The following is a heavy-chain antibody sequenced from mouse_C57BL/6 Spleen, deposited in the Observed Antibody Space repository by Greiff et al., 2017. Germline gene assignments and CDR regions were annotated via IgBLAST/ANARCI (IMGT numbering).Heavy chain of an antibody. CDR3: ARNDRTLYYFDY. V-gene: IGHV1-42*01. D-gene: IGHD2-12*01. Sequence: EVQLQQSGPELVKPGASVKISCKASGYSFTGYYMNWVKQSPEKSLEWIGEINPSTGGTTYNQKFKAKATLTVDKSSSTAYMQLKSLTSEDSAVYYCARNDRTLYYFDYWGQGTTLTVSS. CDR1: GYSFTGYY. J-gene: IGHJ2*01. CDR2: INPSTGGT.